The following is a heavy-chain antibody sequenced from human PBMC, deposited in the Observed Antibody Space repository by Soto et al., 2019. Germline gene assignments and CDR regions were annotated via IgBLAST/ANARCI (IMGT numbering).Heavy chain of an antibody. V-gene: IGHV1-69*12. D-gene: IGHD2-21*01. Sequence: QVQLVQSGAEVQKPGSSVKVSCKSSGITFKTYSVSWVRQAPGHGLEWMGGVIPILGKPMYAQKFQDRFNITADESSQTVFMELTSLTADDTAVYYCARLWGIADHDSWGQGTRVTVSS. CDR3: ARLWGIADHDS. CDR1: GITFKTYS. J-gene: IGHJ5*01. CDR2: VIPILGKP.